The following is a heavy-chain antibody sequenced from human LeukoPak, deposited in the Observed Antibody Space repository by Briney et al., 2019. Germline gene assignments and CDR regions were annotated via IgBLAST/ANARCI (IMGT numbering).Heavy chain of an antibody. CDR2: ISSSSSTI. CDR1: GFTFSSYS. V-gene: IGHV3-48*01. J-gene: IGHJ6*03. Sequence: GGSLRLSCAASGFTFSSYSMNWVRQAPGKGLEWVSYISSSSSTIYYADSVKGRFTISRDNAKNSLYLQMNSLRAEDTAVYYCARRIEYFDWLFPLDYYYYMDVWGKGTTVTVSS. CDR3: ARRIEYFDWLFPLDYYYYMDV. D-gene: IGHD3-9*01.